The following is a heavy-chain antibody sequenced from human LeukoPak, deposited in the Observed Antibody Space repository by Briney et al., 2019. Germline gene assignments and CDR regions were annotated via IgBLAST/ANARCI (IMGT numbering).Heavy chain of an antibody. CDR3: ARTSSVGFCSSTSCSTRYFQH. Sequence: AETLSLTCTVSGGSISSSSYYWGWIRQPPGKGLEWIGSIYYSGSTYYNPSLRSRVTISVDTSKNQFSLKLSSVTAADTAVYYCARTSSVGFCSSTSCSTRYFQHWGQGTLVTVSS. J-gene: IGHJ1*01. CDR2: IYYSGST. V-gene: IGHV4-39*01. CDR1: GGSISSSSYY. D-gene: IGHD2-2*01.